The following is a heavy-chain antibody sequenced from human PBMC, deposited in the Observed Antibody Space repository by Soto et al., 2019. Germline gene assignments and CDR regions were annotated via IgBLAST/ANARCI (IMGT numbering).Heavy chain of an antibody. J-gene: IGHJ4*02. Sequence: QITLKESGPTLVKPTQTLTLTCTFSGFSLSTSGVGVGWIRQPPGKALEWLALIYWDDDKRYSPSLKSRLSLTKDTSKNQVVLTMTNMDPVDTATYYCARDSSGYYRFDYWGQGTLVTVSS. CDR3: ARDSSGYYRFDY. D-gene: IGHD3-22*01. CDR1: GFSLSTSGVG. CDR2: IYWDDDK. V-gene: IGHV2-5*02.